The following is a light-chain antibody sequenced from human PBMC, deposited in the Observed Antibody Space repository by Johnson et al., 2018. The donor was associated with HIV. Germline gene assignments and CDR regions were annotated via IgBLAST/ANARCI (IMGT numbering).Light chain of an antibody. J-gene: IGLJ1*01. CDR3: GTWDSSLSAGL. Sequence: QSVLTQPPSVSAAPGQKVTISCSGSSSNIGKNYVSWYQQLPGTAPKLLIYDNNKRPSGIPDRFSGSKSCTSATLGITGLQTGDEADYYCGTWDSSLSAGLFGTGTKVTVL. CDR2: DNN. CDR1: SSNIGKNY. V-gene: IGLV1-51*01.